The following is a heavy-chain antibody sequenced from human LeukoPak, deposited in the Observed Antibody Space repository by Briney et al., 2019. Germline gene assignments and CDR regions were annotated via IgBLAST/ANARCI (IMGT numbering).Heavy chain of an antibody. CDR1: GFTFGSYS. Sequence: GGSLRLSCAASGFTFGSYSMNWVRQAPGKGLEWVANIKQDGSEKYYVDSVKGRFTISKDNAKNSLYLQMNSLRAEDTAVYYCAREVQVYCSSTSCCNLDSWGQGTLVTVSS. J-gene: IGHJ4*02. CDR2: IKQDGSEK. CDR3: AREVQVYCSSTSCCNLDS. V-gene: IGHV3-7*01. D-gene: IGHD2-2*01.